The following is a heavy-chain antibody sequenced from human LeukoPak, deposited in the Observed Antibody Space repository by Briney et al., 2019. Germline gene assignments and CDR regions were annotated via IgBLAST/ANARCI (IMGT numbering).Heavy chain of an antibody. CDR3: ARDVAGYYDRGRDY. V-gene: IGHV3-7*01. D-gene: IGHD3-22*01. CDR1: GFTFSSYW. Sequence: GGSLRLSCAASGFTFSSYWMSWVRQAPGKGLEWVANIKQDGSEKYYVDSVKGRFTISRDNAKNSLYLQMNSLRAEDTAVYYCARDVAGYYDRGRDYWGQGTLVTVSS. J-gene: IGHJ4*02. CDR2: IKQDGSEK.